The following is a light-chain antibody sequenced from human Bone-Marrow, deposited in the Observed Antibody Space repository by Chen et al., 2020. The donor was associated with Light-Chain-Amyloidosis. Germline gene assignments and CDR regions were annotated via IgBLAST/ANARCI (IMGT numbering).Light chain of an antibody. CDR2: DDS. J-gene: IGLJ3*02. CDR1: NIGSTS. V-gene: IGLV3-21*02. CDR3: QVWDRSSDRPV. Sequence: SYVLPQPSSVSVAPGQTATIACGGNNIGSTSVHWYQQTPGQAPLLVVYDDSDRPSGIPARLSGSNSGNTATLTISRVEAGDEADYYFQVWDRSSDRPVFGGGTKLTVL.